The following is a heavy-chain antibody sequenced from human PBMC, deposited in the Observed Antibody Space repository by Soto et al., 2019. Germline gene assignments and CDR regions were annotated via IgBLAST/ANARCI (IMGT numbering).Heavy chain of an antibody. Sequence: QVQLVQSGAEVKKPGASVKVSCKASGYTFTSYGISWVRQAPGQGLEWMGWISAYNGNTNYAQKLQGRVTMTTDTSTSRAYMELRSLRSDATAVYYCARDKGYCGSGRPTSGRWFDPWGQGTLVTVSS. CDR1: GYTFTSYG. D-gene: IGHD3-10*01. V-gene: IGHV1-18*01. J-gene: IGHJ5*02. CDR2: ISAYNGNT. CDR3: ARDKGYCGSGRPTSGRWFDP.